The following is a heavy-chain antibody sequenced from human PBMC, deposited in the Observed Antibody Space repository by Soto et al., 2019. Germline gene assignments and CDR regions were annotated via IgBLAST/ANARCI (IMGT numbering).Heavy chain of an antibody. Sequence: GASVKVSCKASGYTFTTHATHWVHQAPGQSLEWMGWINGGTGQTKHSQRFQGRVTITRDTSASTAYMELSSLRSEDTAVYYCARGKGMEENYYYYGLDIWGQGTTVTVSS. D-gene: IGHD1-1*01. V-gene: IGHV1-3*01. CDR3: ARGKGMEENYYYYGLDI. CDR2: INGGTGQT. CDR1: GYTFTTHA. J-gene: IGHJ6*02.